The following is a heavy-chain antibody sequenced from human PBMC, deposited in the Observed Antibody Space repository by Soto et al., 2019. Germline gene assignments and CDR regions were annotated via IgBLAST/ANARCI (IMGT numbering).Heavy chain of an antibody. V-gene: IGHV3-7*01. CDR3: ATSAYSYQGY. CDR2: INPDGSEQ. CDR1: GFTFDKYW. D-gene: IGHD4-4*01. Sequence: GGSLRLSCAASGFTFDKYWMNWVRQAPGKGLEWVATINPDGSEQHSVDSVRGRFAISRDNAKKPLYLQMNSLRAEDTAVYYCATSAYSYQGYWGQGTLVTVST. J-gene: IGHJ4*02.